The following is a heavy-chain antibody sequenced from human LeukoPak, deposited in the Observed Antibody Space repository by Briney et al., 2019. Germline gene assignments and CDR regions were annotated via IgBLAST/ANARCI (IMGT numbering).Heavy chain of an antibody. V-gene: IGHV4-39*07. J-gene: IGHJ5*02. CDR1: GGSISSSSYY. D-gene: IGHD2-21*01. CDR3: ARAIFPRQGVDP. CDR2: IYYSGST. Sequence: SETLSLTCTVSGGSISSSSYYWGWIRQPPGKGLEWIGSIYYSGSTYYNPSLKSRVTISVDTSKNQFSLKLSSVTAADTAVYYCARAIFPRQGVDPWGQGTLVTVSS.